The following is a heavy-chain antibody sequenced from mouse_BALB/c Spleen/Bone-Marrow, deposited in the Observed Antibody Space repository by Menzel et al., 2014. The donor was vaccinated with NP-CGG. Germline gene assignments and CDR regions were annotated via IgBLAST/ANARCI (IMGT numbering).Heavy chain of an antibody. V-gene: IGHV3-5*02. Sequence: ESGPGLVKPSQTVSLTCTVTGISITTGNYRWSWIRQFPGNKLERIGYIYYSGTITYNPSLTSRTTITRDSSKTQYFLEMTSLTAEDTATYDCARFDNYVDCWGRGAPLTISS. CDR2: IYYSGTI. J-gene: IGHJ2*01. CDR3: ARFDNYVDC. CDR1: GISITTGNYR.